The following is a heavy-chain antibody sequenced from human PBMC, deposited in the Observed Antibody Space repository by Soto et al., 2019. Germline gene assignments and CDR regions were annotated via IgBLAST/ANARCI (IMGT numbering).Heavy chain of an antibody. Sequence: GESLKISCKASGYTFTSYGISWVRQAPGQGLEWMGWISAYNGNTNYAQKLQGRVTMTTDTSTSTAYMELRSLRSDDTAVYYCARATGYCSGGSCYYYYYMDVWGKGTTVTVSS. CDR1: GYTFTSYG. CDR2: ISAYNGNT. D-gene: IGHD2-15*01. V-gene: IGHV1-18*01. J-gene: IGHJ6*03. CDR3: ARATGYCSGGSCYYYYYMDV.